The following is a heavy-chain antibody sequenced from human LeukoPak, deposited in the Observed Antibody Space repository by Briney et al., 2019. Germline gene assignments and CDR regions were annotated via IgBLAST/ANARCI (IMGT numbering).Heavy chain of an antibody. J-gene: IGHJ4*02. Sequence: GGSLRLSCAASGFTFSSYSINWVRQAPGKGLEWVSSISSSSSYIYYADSVKGRFTISRDNAKNSLYLQMNSLRAEDTAVYYCARVWYSSSSSPFDYWGRGTLVTVSS. CDR2: ISSSSSYI. CDR3: ARVWYSSSSSPFDY. CDR1: GFTFSSYS. D-gene: IGHD6-6*01. V-gene: IGHV3-21*01.